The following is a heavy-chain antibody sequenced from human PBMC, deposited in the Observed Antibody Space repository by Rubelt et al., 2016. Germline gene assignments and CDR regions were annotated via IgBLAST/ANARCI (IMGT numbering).Heavy chain of an antibody. V-gene: IGHV4-34*01. CDR3: ARVWQWLVVDY. D-gene: IGHD6-19*01. CDR1: GGSFSGYY. CDR2: INHSGST. J-gene: IGHJ4*02. Sequence: VQLQQWGAGLLKPSETLSLTCAVYGGSFSGYYWSWIRQPPGKGLEWIGEINHSGSTNYNPSLKSRVTISVDTSKNQFSLKLSSVTAADTAVDYCARVWQWLVVDYWGQETLVTVSS.